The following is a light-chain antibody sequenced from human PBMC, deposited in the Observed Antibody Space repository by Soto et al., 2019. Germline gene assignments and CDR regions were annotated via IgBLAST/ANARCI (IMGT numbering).Light chain of an antibody. V-gene: IGKV3-20*01. Sequence: EIVLTQSPGTLSLSPGERVTLSCRASQTLGSNFLAWYQQKPGQAPRLLIYGTSSRAAAIPDRFSGSGSGTDFTLSISRLEPEDVAVYYCQQYGGAPRTFGQGTKVEIK. J-gene: IGKJ1*01. CDR3: QQYGGAPRT. CDR1: QTLGSNF. CDR2: GTS.